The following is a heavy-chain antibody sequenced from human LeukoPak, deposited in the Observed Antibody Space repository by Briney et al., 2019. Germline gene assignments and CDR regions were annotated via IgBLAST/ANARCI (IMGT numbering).Heavy chain of an antibody. V-gene: IGHV3-23*01. CDR3: AKEIAAIGLPAVDY. D-gene: IGHD6-13*01. J-gene: IGHJ4*02. CDR1: GFTFSNYA. Sequence: PGGSLRLSCAASGFTFSNYAMSWVRQAPGKGLEWVSGISSDGGTFYPDSVKGRFTISRDNSKNTLYLQMNSLGVADTAIYYCAKEIAAIGLPAVDYWGQGTLVTVSS. CDR2: ISSDGGT.